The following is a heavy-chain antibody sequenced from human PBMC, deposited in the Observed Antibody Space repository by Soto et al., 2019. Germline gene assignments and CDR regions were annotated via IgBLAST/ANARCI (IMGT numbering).Heavy chain of an antibody. CDR3: ASTPGDRSIWYGY. CDR2: IIPILGIA. Sequence: QVQLVQSGAEVKKPGSSVKVSCKASGGTFSSYTISWVRQAPGQGLEWMGMIIPILGIANYAQKFQGRVTITADKSTSTAYMELSSLRSEDTAVYYCASTPGDRSIWYGYWGQGTLVTVSS. CDR1: GGTFSSYT. J-gene: IGHJ4*02. D-gene: IGHD6-13*01. V-gene: IGHV1-69*02.